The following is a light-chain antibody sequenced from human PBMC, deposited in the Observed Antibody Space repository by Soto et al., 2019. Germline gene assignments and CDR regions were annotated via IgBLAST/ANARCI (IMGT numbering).Light chain of an antibody. J-gene: IGKJ1*01. Sequence: DIQMTQSPSTLSASVGDRVTITCRASQSIGSWLAWYQQKPGKAPKLLIYKASSLESGVPSRFSGSGSGTEFSLTIRGLQPDDFATYYCQQYDSYRTFGQGTKVDIK. CDR2: KAS. CDR1: QSIGSW. CDR3: QQYDSYRT. V-gene: IGKV1-5*03.